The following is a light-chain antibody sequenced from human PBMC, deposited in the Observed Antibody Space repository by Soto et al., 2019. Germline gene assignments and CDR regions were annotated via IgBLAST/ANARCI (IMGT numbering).Light chain of an antibody. Sequence: ILMTQSPATLSVSPGERATLSCRASQSASNNLAWYQQKPGQAPRLLIYDASTRATGIPARFSGSGSGTEFTLTINGLQSEDSAVYYCQQYNYWPPWTFGQGTKVEIK. CDR3: QQYNYWPPWT. V-gene: IGKV3-15*01. CDR2: DAS. J-gene: IGKJ1*01. CDR1: QSASNN.